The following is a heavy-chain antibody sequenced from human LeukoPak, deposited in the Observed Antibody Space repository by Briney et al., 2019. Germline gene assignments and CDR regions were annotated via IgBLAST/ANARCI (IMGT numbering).Heavy chain of an antibody. CDR2: LNEDGRIT. Sequence: PGGSLRLSCAASGYTFSRYWMHWVRQVPGRGLEWVSRLNEDGRITTYSDSVQGRFIISRDNSKNTLYLQMYSLRAEDTALYFCARDLGGIAGSWGQGTLVTVSS. V-gene: IGHV3-74*01. CDR3: ARDLGGIAGS. CDR1: GYTFSRYW. J-gene: IGHJ1*01. D-gene: IGHD1-26*01.